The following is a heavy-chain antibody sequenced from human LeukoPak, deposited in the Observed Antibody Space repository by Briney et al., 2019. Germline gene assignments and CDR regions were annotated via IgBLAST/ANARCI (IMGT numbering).Heavy chain of an antibody. V-gene: IGHV3-23*01. CDR3: AKGAYDYIEIAYFDS. CDR2: LIGSSGST. D-gene: IGHD5-12*01. Sequence: GGSLRLSCAASGFTSTNYAMNGVRPAPGKGLEWVSVLIGSSGSTDYADSVKGRFTISRDISKNTLVLQMNSLRAEDTAIYYCAKGAYDYIEIAYFDSWGQGTLVTVSS. CDR1: GFTSTNYA. J-gene: IGHJ4*02.